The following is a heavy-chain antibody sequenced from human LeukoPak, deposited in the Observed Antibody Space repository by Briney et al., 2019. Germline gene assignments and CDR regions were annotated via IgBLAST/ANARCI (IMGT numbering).Heavy chain of an antibody. CDR1: GYTFTSYD. Sequence: ASVKVSSKASGYTFTSYDINWVRQATGQGLEWMGWMKPNSGNTGYAQKFQGRVTMTKNTSISTAYMELSSLRSEDTAVYYCARGRANGPATQVAAAGTFSSGVDYWGQGTLVTVSS. V-gene: IGHV1-8*01. CDR3: ARGRANGPATQVAAAGTFSSGVDY. J-gene: IGHJ4*02. CDR2: MKPNSGNT. D-gene: IGHD6-13*01.